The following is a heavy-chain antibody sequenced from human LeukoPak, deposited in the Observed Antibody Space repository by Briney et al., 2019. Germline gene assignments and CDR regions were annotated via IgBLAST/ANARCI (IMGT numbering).Heavy chain of an antibody. CDR3: ARDGGYDYYYYYGMDV. D-gene: IGHD5-18*01. V-gene: IGHV3-7*01. CDR2: IKQDGSEK. Sequence: GGSLRLSCAASGFTFSSYWMSWVRQAPGKGLEWVANIKQDGSEKYYVDSVKGRFTISRDNAMNSLYLQMNSLRAEDTAVYYCARDGGYDYYYYYGMDVWGQGTTVTVSS. J-gene: IGHJ6*02. CDR1: GFTFSSYW.